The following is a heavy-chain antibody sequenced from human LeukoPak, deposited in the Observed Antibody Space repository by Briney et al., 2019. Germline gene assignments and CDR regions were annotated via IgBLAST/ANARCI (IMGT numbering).Heavy chain of an antibody. Sequence: GRSLRLSCAASGFTFSSYGMHWVRQAPGKGLEWVAVIWYDGSNKYYADSVEGRFTISRDNSKNTLYLQMNSLRVEDTGVYYCARDGSFGRDVWGQGTTVTVSS. V-gene: IGHV3-33*01. CDR1: GFTFSSYG. CDR3: ARDGSFGRDV. D-gene: IGHD6-19*01. J-gene: IGHJ6*02. CDR2: IWYDGSNK.